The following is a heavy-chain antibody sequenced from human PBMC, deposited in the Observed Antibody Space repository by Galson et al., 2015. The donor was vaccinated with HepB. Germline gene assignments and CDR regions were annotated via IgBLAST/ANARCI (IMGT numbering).Heavy chain of an antibody. V-gene: IGHV3-30*04. CDR3: ARNLGYSGSYYFDLPYYYYYGMDV. Sequence: SLRLSCAASGFTFSSYAMHWVRQAPGKGLEWVAVISYDGSNKYYADSVKGRFTISRDNSKNTLYLQMNSLRAEDTAVYYCARNLGYSGSYYFDLPYYYYYGMDVWGQGTTVTVSS. CDR1: GFTFSSYA. CDR2: ISYDGSNK. J-gene: IGHJ6*02. D-gene: IGHD1-26*01.